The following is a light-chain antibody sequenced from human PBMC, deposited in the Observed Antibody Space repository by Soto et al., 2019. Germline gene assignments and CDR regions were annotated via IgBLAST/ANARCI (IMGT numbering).Light chain of an antibody. Sequence: EIVLTQSPGTLSLSPGERATLSCRASQSVSSSYLAWYQQKPGQAPRLLIYCASSRATGIPDRFSGSGSGTAFTLTISRLEPEDFAVYYCQQYGSSPLYTFGQGTKLEIK. CDR3: QQYGSSPLYT. CDR1: QSVSSSY. J-gene: IGKJ2*01. V-gene: IGKV3-20*01. CDR2: CAS.